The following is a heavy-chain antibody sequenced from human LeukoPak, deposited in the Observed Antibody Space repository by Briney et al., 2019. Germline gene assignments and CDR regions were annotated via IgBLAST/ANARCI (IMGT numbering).Heavy chain of an antibody. CDR1: GFTFSDYD. CDR3: ARAPTAAAGTADF. Sequence: GGSLRLSCAASGFTFSDYDMHWVRQVTGKGLEWVSAIGITGDTYYPGSVKGRFTVSRENAKNSLYLQMNSLRAGDTAVYYCARAPTAAAGTADFWGQGTLVTVSS. J-gene: IGHJ4*02. D-gene: IGHD6-13*01. V-gene: IGHV3-13*04. CDR2: IGITGDT.